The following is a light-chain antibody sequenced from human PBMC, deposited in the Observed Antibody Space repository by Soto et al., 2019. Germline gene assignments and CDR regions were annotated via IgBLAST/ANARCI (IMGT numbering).Light chain of an antibody. CDR1: SSDVGGSNY. V-gene: IGLV2-14*01. CDR2: DVS. Sequence: QSALTQPASVSGSPGQSITISCTGTSSDVGGSNYVSWYQQLPGKAPKLMIYDVSDRPSGVSNRFSGSKSGNTASLTISGLQAEDEADYYCSSYTCFSLYVFGTGTKLTVL. J-gene: IGLJ1*01. CDR3: SSYTCFSLYV.